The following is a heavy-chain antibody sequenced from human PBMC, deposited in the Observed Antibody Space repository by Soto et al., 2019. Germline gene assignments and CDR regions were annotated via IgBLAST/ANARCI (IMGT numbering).Heavy chain of an antibody. V-gene: IGHV4-61*01. Sequence: SETLSLTCTVSGDSVTGVSDYWSWIRQPPGKGLEWIGYIYYSGSADYNPSLGSRVTISIDTSKNQFSLKLTSVTAADTAVYYCARGVGFGYYYYHMDLWGQGTTVTVSS. CDR2: IYYSGSA. CDR3: ARGVGFGYYYYHMDL. CDR1: GDSVTGVSDY. D-gene: IGHD3-10*01. J-gene: IGHJ6*02.